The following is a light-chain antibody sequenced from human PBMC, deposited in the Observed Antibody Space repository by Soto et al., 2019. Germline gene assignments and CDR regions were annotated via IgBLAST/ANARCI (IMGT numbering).Light chain of an antibody. Sequence: QSVLTHPPSVSAAPGQKVTISCSGSSSNIGNNYVSWYQQLPGTAPKLLIYDNNKRPSGIPDRFSGSKSGTSATLGITGLQTGDEADYYCGTWDSSLSAYVFGTGTKVT. J-gene: IGLJ1*01. CDR3: GTWDSSLSAYV. CDR1: SSNIGNNY. V-gene: IGLV1-51*01. CDR2: DNN.